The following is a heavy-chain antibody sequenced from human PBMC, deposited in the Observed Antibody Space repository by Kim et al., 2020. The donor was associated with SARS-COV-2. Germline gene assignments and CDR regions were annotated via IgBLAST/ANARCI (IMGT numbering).Heavy chain of an antibody. CDR2: ISYDGSNK. D-gene: IGHD6-13*01. CDR1: GFTFSSYG. V-gene: IGHV3-30*18. J-gene: IGHJ4*02. Sequence: GGSLRLSCAASGFTFSSYGMHWVRQAPGKGLEWVAVISYDGSNKYYADSVKGRFTISRDNSKNTLYLQMNSLRAEDTAVYYCAKTAAADTYWGQGTLVTVSS. CDR3: AKTAAADTY.